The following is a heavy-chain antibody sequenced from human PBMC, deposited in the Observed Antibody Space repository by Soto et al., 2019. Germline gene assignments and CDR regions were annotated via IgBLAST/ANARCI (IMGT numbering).Heavy chain of an antibody. CDR1: GFVFTNFW. D-gene: IGHD6-13*01. J-gene: IGHJ4*02. CDR2: IDTSGHST. V-gene: IGHV3-74*01. CDR3: AKDSWYFDL. Sequence: SLRLSCEASGFVFTNFWMHWVRHVPGKGLVWVARIDTSGHSTNYAESVKGRFTISRDNAKNTVSLQMNSLRVEDTGVYYCAKDSWYFDLWSQGSQVTVSS.